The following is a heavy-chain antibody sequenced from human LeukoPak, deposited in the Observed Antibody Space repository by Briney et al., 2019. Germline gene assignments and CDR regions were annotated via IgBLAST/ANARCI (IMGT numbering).Heavy chain of an antibody. J-gene: IGHJ6*02. CDR1: GFTFSSYW. CDR2: IASDGSST. CDR3: AKDSREDFYALRRNYNYYYHGMDV. Sequence: GGSLRLSCAASGFTFSSYWMNWVRQAPGKGLVWVSRIASDGSSTTYADSVRGRFTISRDNSKNTLYLHMNSLRPEDTAVYYCAKDSREDFYALRRNYNYYYHGMDVWGQGTTVIVSS. V-gene: IGHV3-74*01. D-gene: IGHD2/OR15-2a*01.